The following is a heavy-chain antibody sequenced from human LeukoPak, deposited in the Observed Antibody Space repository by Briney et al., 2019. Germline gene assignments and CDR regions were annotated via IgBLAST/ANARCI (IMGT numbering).Heavy chain of an antibody. V-gene: IGHV1-8*01. D-gene: IGHD3-22*01. Sequence: ASVKVSCKASGYTFTSYDINWVRQATGQGLEWMGWMNPNSGDTGYAQKFQGRVTMTRNTSIITAYMELSSLRSEDMAVYYCARVGYYYDSSGYHDYYYYYYMDVWGKGTTVTVSS. CDR1: GYTFTSYD. J-gene: IGHJ6*03. CDR3: ARVGYYYDSSGYHDYYYYYYMDV. CDR2: MNPNSGDT.